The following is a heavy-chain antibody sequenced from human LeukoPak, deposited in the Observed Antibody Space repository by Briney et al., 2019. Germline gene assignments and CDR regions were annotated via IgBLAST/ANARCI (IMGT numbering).Heavy chain of an antibody. V-gene: IGHV3-30-3*01. CDR1: GFTLSSYT. CDR2: ISYDGSNK. CDR3: ARGGAAAGTIDY. Sequence: GGSLRLSCAASGFTLSSYTMHWVRQAPGKGLEWVAVISYDGSNKYYADSVKGRFTISRDNSKNTLYLQMNSLRAEDTAVYYCARGGAAAGTIDYWGQGTLVTVSS. J-gene: IGHJ4*02. D-gene: IGHD6-13*01.